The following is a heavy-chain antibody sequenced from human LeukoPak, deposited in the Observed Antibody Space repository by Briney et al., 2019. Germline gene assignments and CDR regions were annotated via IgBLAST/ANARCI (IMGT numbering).Heavy chain of an antibody. Sequence: EASVKVSCKASGYTFTSYGISWVRLAPGQGLEWMGWISAYNGNTNYAQKLQGRVTMTTDTSTSTAYMELRSLRSDDTAVYYCATIGYCSSTSCPYYYYGMDVWGKGTTVTVSS. CDR3: ATIGYCSSTSCPYYYYGMDV. J-gene: IGHJ6*04. CDR1: GYTFTSYG. D-gene: IGHD2-2*01. V-gene: IGHV1-18*04. CDR2: ISAYNGNT.